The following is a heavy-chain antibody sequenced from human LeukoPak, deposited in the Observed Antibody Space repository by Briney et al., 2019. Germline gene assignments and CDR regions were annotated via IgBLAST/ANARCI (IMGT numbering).Heavy chain of an antibody. D-gene: IGHD2-15*01. CDR3: ARDRPIVVVVGDEGKTLDY. V-gene: IGHV3-30-3*01. CDR2: ISYDGSNK. Sequence: PGGSLRLSCAASGFTFSNYAMHWVRQAPGKGLEWVAVISYDGSNKYYADSVKGRFTISRDNSKNTLYLQMNSLRAEDTAVYYCARDRPIVVVVGDEGKTLDYWGQGTLVTVSS. CDR1: GFTFSNYA. J-gene: IGHJ4*02.